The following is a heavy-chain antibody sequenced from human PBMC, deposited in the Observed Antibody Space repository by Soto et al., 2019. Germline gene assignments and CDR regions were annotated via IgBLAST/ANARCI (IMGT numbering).Heavy chain of an antibody. Sequence: SETLSLTCTVSGGSLSSSTYYWGWIRQPPGKGLEWIGSVYYSGSTYHNPSLKSRVTISVDTSKNQFSLKLTSVTAADTAVYYCARHLDTAMVAFDYWGQGTLVTVSS. CDR1: GGSLSSSTYY. CDR2: VYYSGST. V-gene: IGHV4-39*01. D-gene: IGHD5-18*01. CDR3: ARHLDTAMVAFDY. J-gene: IGHJ4*02.